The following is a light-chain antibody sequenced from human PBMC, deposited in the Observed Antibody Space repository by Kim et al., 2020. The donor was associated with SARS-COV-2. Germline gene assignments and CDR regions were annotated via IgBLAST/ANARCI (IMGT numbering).Light chain of an antibody. CDR2: QDS. J-gene: IGLJ2*01. Sequence: SYELTQPPSVSVSPGQTASITCSGDKLGDKFACWYQQKPGQSPVLVIYQDSKRPSGIPERFSGSNSGNTATLTISGSQAMDEADYYCQALYSITVVFGG. CDR1: KLGDKF. CDR3: QALYSITVV. V-gene: IGLV3-1*01.